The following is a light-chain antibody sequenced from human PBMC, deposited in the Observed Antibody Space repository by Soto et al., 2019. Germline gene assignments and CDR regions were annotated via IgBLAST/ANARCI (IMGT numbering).Light chain of an antibody. CDR3: QQYGSSPPCA. J-gene: IGKJ1*01. CDR2: GAS. CDR1: QSVSSSY. Sequence: EIVLTQSPGTLSLSPGERATLSCRASQSVSSSYLAWYQQKPGQAPRLLIYGASSRATGIPYRFSGSGSGTDFTLTISRLEPEDFAVYYCQQYGSSPPCAFGQGTKVDIK. V-gene: IGKV3-20*01.